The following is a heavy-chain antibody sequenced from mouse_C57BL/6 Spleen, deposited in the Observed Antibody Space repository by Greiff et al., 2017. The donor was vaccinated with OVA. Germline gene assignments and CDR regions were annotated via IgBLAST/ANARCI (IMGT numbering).Heavy chain of an antibody. CDR2: IWTGGGT. D-gene: IGHD2-1*01. CDR3: ARNYYGNYEGAFDY. V-gene: IGHV2-9-1*01. CDR1: GFSLTSYA. Sequence: VKLMESGPGLVAPSQSLSITCTVSGFSLTSYAISWVRQPPGKGLEWLGEIWTGGGTNYNSALKSRLSISKDNSKSQVFLKMNSLQTDDTARYYCARNYYGNYEGAFDYWGQGTTLTVSS. J-gene: IGHJ2*01.